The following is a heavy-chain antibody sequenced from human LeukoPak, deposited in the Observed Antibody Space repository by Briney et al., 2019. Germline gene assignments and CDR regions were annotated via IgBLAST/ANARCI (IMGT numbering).Heavy chain of an antibody. Sequence: KPGGSLRLSCAASGFTFSSYGMHWVRQAPGKGLEWVAAISADSYYTYYADSVQGRFTISRDNSKNTLYLQMNSLRAEDTALYYCANFVDTSMGGNDYWGQGTLVTVSS. V-gene: IGHV3-23*01. CDR2: ISADSYYT. CDR3: ANFVDTSMGGNDY. D-gene: IGHD5-18*01. J-gene: IGHJ4*02. CDR1: GFTFSSYG.